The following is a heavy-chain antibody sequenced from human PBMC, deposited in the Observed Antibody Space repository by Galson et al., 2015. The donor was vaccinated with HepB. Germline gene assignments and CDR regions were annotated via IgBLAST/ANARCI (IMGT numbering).Heavy chain of an antibody. V-gene: IGHV2-5*02. CDR1: GFSLTASPVG. D-gene: IGHD2-2*01. J-gene: IGHJ4*02. CDR3: AHRLDYAGGWDTGYLDH. CDR2: IYWDDDK. Sequence: PALVKPTQTLTLTCTFSGFSLTASPVGVGWIRPPPGEALEWLAVIYWDDDKRYNPNLKTRLAITKDTSKNQVVLTMTNMDPVDTATYFCAHRLDYAGGWDTGYLDHWGRGILVTVSS.